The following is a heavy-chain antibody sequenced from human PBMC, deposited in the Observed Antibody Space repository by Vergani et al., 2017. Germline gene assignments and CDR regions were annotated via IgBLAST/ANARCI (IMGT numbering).Heavy chain of an antibody. CDR1: GGPISSYY. Sequence: QVQLQESGPGLVKPSETLSLTCTVSGGPISSYYWSWIRQPTWKGLEWIGYIYYSGSTNYNPSLKSRVTISVDTSKNQFSLKLSSVTAADTAVYYCARVARLGELSLFDYWGQGTLVTVSS. J-gene: IGHJ4*02. V-gene: IGHV4-59*01. CDR2: IYYSGST. D-gene: IGHD3-16*02. CDR3: ARVARLGELSLFDY.